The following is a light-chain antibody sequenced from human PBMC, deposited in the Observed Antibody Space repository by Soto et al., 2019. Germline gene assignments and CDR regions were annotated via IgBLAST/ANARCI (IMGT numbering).Light chain of an antibody. CDR1: SSSIGSSF. V-gene: IGLV1-47*01. CDR3: AAWDDSLSGQGL. Sequence: QSVLTQPPSASGTPGQRVTISCSGTSSSIGSSFVYWYQQLPGTAPKLLIYRNNQRPSGVPDLFSGSKSGTSASLAISGLRSEDEADYYFAAWDDSLSGQGLFGVGTKLTVL. J-gene: IGLJ2*01. CDR2: RNN.